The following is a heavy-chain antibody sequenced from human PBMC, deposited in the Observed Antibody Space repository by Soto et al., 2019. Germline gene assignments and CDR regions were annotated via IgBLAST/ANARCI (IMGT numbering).Heavy chain of an antibody. CDR1: GYTFTSYA. V-gene: IGHV1-3*01. Sequence: ASVKVSCKASGYTFTSYAMHWVRQAPVQILELIVWINAGNFNTKYSQKFQGRFTITMYTSAITSYIELISLRSEDTAVYYCAREGFWSGYYKYPIDYWGQGTLVTVSX. D-gene: IGHD3-3*01. CDR3: AREGFWSGYYKYPIDY. J-gene: IGHJ4*02. CDR2: INAGNFNT.